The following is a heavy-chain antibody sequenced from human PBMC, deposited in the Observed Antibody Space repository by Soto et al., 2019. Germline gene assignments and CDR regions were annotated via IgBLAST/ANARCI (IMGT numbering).Heavy chain of an antibody. CDR3: ASAAYYYDTSGYYY. CDR2: ISSSSSYI. D-gene: IGHD3-22*01. CDR1: GFTFSSYS. Sequence: EVQLVESGGGLVKPGGSLRLSCAASGFTFSSYSMNWVRQAPGKGLEWVSSISSSSSYIYYADSVKGRFTISRDNAKNSLYLQTNSLRAEDTAVYYCASAAYYYDTSGYYYWGQGTRVTVSS. V-gene: IGHV3-21*01. J-gene: IGHJ4*02.